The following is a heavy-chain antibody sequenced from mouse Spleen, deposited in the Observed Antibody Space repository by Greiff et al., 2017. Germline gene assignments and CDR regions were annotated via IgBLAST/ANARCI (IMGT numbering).Heavy chain of an antibody. D-gene: IGHD2-10*01. CDR3: ARNLLGVYYAMDY. CDR1: GFSLTSYG. V-gene: IGHV2-6*02. Sequence: VKLMESGPGLVAPSQSLSITCTVSGFSLTSYGVHWVRQPPGKGLEWLVVIWSDGSTTYNSALKSRLSISKDNSKSQVFLKMNSLQTDDTAMYYCARNLLGVYYAMDYWGQGTSVTVSS. CDR2: IWSDGST. J-gene: IGHJ4*01.